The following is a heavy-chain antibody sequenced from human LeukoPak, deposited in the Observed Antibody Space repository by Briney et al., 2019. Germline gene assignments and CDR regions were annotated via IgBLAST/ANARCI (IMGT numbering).Heavy chain of an antibody. V-gene: IGHV4-59*01. D-gene: IGHD3-22*01. CDR2: IYYSGST. CDR3: ARVGEDSSGFDY. Sequence: GSLRLSCAASGFTFSSYSMNWVRQAPGKGLEWIGYIYYSGSTNYNPSLKSRVTISVDTSKNQFSLKLSSVTAADTAVYYCARVGEDSSGFDYWGQGTLVTVSS. J-gene: IGHJ4*02. CDR1: GFTFSSYS.